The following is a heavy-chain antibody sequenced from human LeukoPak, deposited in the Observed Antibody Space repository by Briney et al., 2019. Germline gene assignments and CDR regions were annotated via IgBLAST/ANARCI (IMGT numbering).Heavy chain of an antibody. CDR2: IKDREIEK. J-gene: IGHJ4*02. CDR1: GFTFSSYS. V-gene: IGHV3-7*01. Sequence: ASLRLSCAGSGFTFSSYSMGWVRQAPGKGLEWVANIKDREIEKEYVDSVKGRFTISRDNAKNSLYFQMNSLRVEDTALYFCARWRGAQSEFDYWGQGTQVSVSS. D-gene: IGHD3-3*01. CDR3: ARWRGAQSEFDY.